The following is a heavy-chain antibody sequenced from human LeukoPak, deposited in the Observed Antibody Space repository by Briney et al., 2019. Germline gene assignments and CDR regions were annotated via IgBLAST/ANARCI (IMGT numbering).Heavy chain of an antibody. CDR1: GFTVSSNY. CDR2: ISSSGSTI. CDR3: ARGYVWGSYRHNDAFDI. J-gene: IGHJ3*02. D-gene: IGHD3-16*02. Sequence: PGGSLRLSCAASGFTVSSNYMSWVRQAPGKGLEWVSYISSSGSTIYYANSVKGRFTISRDNAKNSLYLQMNSLRAEDTALYHCARGYVWGSYRHNDAFDIWGQGTMVTVSS. V-gene: IGHV3-11*01.